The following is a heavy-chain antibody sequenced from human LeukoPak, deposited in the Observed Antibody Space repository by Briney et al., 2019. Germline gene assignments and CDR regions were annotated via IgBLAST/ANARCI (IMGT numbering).Heavy chain of an antibody. CDR3: AGVMPRRNGAGTYNAFDI. Sequence: PGALSLTRIVSGGSLSTYNSSWVPQPPGRGVERVGYIYYSGSTTYNPSITSRATIPVDKSKHQSPLMLKSATASDRAVHYCAGVMPRRNGAGTYNAFDIWGQRTTVTAS. D-gene: IGHD3-10*01. V-gene: IGHV4-59*12. CDR1: GGSLSTYN. J-gene: IGHJ3*02. CDR2: IYYSGST.